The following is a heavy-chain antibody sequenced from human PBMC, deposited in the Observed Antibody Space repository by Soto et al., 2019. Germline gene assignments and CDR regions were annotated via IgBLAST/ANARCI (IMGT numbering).Heavy chain of an antibody. J-gene: IGHJ5*02. CDR3: TTYHGDYNFDH. CDR1: GYTLNEVA. V-gene: IGHV1-24*01. Sequence: QVQLVQSGAEVKKPGASVKVSCKVSGYTLNEVAMHWVRQAPGKGLEWLGGFDPDEAETIYAQPFQGRVTMTEDTSTDTVYMELSSLRSEDTALYFCTTYHGDYNFDHWGQGNLVTVSS. D-gene: IGHD4-17*01. CDR2: FDPDEAET.